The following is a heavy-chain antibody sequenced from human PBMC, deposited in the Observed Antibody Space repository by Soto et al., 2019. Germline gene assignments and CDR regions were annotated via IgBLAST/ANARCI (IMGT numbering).Heavy chain of an antibody. D-gene: IGHD1-1*01. Sequence: QITLKESGPTLVKPTQTLTLTCTFSGFSFTTDGMGVGWIRQPPGKALEWLALIYWDDDKRYSPSLKSRLTITKDASQNQVGLTLTHMDTADTATYYFSHLFRAALGTRYYFDYWGPGTLVTVSS. J-gene: IGHJ4*01. CDR2: IYWDDDK. CDR3: SHLFRAALGTRYYFDY. CDR1: GFSFTTDGMG. V-gene: IGHV2-5*02.